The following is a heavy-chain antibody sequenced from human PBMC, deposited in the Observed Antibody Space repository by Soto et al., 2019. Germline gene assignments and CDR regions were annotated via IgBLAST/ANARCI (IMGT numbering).Heavy chain of an antibody. CDR2: VSYSGST. CDR1: GGAIGGYY. CDR3: ARHGSDSGWFLFDP. Sequence: SETLSLTCSLSGGAIGGYYWSWIRQPPGKALEWIGYVSYSGSTDYHPSLKSRVSISIDTSKNQFSLKMISVTAADTAVYYCARHGSDSGWFLFDPWGQGALVTVSS. D-gene: IGHD6-19*01. V-gene: IGHV4-59*08. J-gene: IGHJ5*02.